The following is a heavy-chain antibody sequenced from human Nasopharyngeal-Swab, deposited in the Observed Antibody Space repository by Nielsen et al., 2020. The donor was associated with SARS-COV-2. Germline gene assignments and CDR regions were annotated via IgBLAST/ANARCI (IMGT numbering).Heavy chain of an antibody. CDR3: AKDKSVTTSYYGMDV. CDR2: ISGSGSNT. J-gene: IGHJ6*02. Sequence: ESLKISCAASGFTFSSYPMNWVRQAPAKGLEWVSGISGSGSNTHYADSVKGRFTISRDNSKNTLYLQTSSLRAEDTAVYYCAKDKSVTTSYYGMDVWGQGTTVTVSS. V-gene: IGHV3-23*01. D-gene: IGHD4-17*01. CDR1: GFTFSSYP.